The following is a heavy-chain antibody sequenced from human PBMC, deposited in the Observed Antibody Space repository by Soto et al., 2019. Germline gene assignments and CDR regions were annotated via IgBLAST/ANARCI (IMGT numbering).Heavy chain of an antibody. CDR3: AMAGNYRYFAY. V-gene: IGHV4-61*01. CDR2: VAYTGTT. CDR1: GGSVGSRPYY. Sequence: QVQLQESGPGLVNPSETLSLTCAVSGGSVGSRPYYWSWIRQPPGKGLEWIGYVAYTGTTNYNPSLKSRVTISVDTSKNQVSLKLTSVTAADTAVYYCAMAGNYRYFAYWGQGILVTVSS. D-gene: IGHD1-7*01. J-gene: IGHJ4*02.